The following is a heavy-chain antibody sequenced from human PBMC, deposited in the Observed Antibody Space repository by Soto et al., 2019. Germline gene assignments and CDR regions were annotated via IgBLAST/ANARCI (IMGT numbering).Heavy chain of an antibody. CDR1: GGSFSGYY. CDR2: INHSGST. Sequence: QVQLQQWGAGLLKPSETLSLTCAVYGGSFSGYYWSWIRQPPGKGLEWIGEINHSGSTNYNTSLNSRVTISVDTSKNQFSLRLSSVAAADTAVYYCACRRIAAAYCVQGTLVTVSS. D-gene: IGHD6-13*01. V-gene: IGHV4-34*01. J-gene: IGHJ4*02. CDR3: ACRRIAAAY.